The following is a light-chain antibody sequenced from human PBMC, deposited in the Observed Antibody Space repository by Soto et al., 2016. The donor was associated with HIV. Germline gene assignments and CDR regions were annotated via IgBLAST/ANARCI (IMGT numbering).Light chain of an antibody. CDR1: RDIGSA. CDR3: QQYQTEEGT. J-gene: IGKJ1*01. Sequence: AIQLTQSPSSLSASVGDRVTITCRASRDIGSALAWYQQKPGKGPRLLIYDASSLESGVPSRFRGGGSGKDFSLIISSLQPEDFATYYCQQYQTEEGTFGQGTTVEIK. V-gene: IGKV1-13*02. CDR2: DAS.